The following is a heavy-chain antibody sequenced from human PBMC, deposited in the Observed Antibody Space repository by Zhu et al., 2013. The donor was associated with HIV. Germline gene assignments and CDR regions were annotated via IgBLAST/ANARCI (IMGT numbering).Heavy chain of an antibody. CDR3: ARVCDLGAYCGGDCYCDY. D-gene: IGHD2-21*02. V-gene: IGHV1-69*01. J-gene: IGHJ4*02. CDR1: GGTFSSYA. CDR2: IIPIFGTA. Sequence: QVQLVQSGAEVKKPGSSVKVSCKASGGTFSSYAISWVRQAPGQGLEWMGGIIPIFGTANYAQKFQGRVTITADESTSTAYMELSSLRSEDTAVYYCARVCDLGAYCGGDCYCDYWGQGTLVTVSS.